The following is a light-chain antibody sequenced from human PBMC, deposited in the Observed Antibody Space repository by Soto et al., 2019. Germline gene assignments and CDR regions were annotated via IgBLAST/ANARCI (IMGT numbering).Light chain of an antibody. Sequence: QSVLTQPPSASGTPGQRVTISCSGSSSKIGSNTVNWYQQLPGTAPKLLIYSNNQRPSGVPDRFSGSKSGTSASLAISGLQSEDEAEYYCATWDDSLNGTVFGGGTQLTVL. V-gene: IGLV1-44*01. CDR2: SNN. J-gene: IGLJ7*01. CDR1: SSKIGSNT. CDR3: ATWDDSLNGTV.